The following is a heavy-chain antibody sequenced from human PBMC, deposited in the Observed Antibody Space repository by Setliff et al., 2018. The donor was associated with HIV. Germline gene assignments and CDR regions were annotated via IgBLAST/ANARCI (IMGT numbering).Heavy chain of an antibody. CDR3: ARHLRWELPYYFDY. J-gene: IGHJ4*02. Sequence: PLETLSLTCTVSGGSISSSSYYWGWIRQPPGKGLEWIGSIYYSGATYYNPSLKSRVTLSVDTSNNQFSLKLSSVTAADTAVYYCARHLRWELPYYFDYWGQGTLVTVSS. D-gene: IGHD1-26*01. V-gene: IGHV4-39*01. CDR1: GGSISSSSYY. CDR2: IYYSGAT.